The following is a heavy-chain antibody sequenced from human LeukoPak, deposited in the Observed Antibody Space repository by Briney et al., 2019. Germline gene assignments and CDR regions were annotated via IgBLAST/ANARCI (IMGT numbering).Heavy chain of an antibody. Sequence: GGSLRLSCAASGFSFKNYAMHWVRQAPGKGLEWVTVMSYDGSDKYYADSVKGRFTISRDNSKNALYLQMNGLRADDTAMYYCAEGEMATINQRNYFDYWGQGTLVTVSS. D-gene: IGHD5-24*01. CDR3: AEGEMATINQRNYFDY. CDR2: MSYDGSDK. V-gene: IGHV3-30*04. J-gene: IGHJ4*02. CDR1: GFSFKNYA.